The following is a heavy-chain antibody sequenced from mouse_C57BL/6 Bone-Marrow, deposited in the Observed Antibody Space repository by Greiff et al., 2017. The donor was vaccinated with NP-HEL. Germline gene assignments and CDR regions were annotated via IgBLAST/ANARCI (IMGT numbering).Heavy chain of an antibody. CDR2: ISAGGSYT. Sequence: EVKVEESGGGLVKPGGSLKLSCAASGFTFSSYAMSWVRQTPEKRLEWVATISAGGSYTYYPDNVKGRFTISRDNAKNNQYLQMSHLKSEDTATYYCARDVDYYGSSPYSMDYWGQGTSVTVSS. CDR3: ARDVDYYGSSPYSMDY. CDR1: GFTFSSYA. V-gene: IGHV5-4*01. J-gene: IGHJ4*01. D-gene: IGHD1-1*01.